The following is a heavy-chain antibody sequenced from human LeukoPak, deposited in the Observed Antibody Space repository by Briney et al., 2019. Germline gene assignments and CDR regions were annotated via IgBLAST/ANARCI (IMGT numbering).Heavy chain of an antibody. V-gene: IGHV3-9*01. Sequence: PGRSLRLSCAASGFTFDDYAMHWVRQAPGKGLEWVSGISWNSGSIGYADSVKGRFTISRDNAKNSLYLQMNSLRAEDTALYYCAKDSVAYSYYFDYWGQGTLVTVTS. CDR1: GFTFDDYA. D-gene: IGHD3-16*01. CDR2: ISWNSGSI. J-gene: IGHJ4*02. CDR3: AKDSVAYSYYFDY.